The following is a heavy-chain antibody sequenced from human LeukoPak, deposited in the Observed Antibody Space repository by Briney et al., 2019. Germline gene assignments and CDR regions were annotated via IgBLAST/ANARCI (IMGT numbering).Heavy chain of an antibody. D-gene: IGHD2-2*01. V-gene: IGHV4-34*01. CDR3: ARQRYQQFYYYMDV. Sequence: SETLSLTCTVSGGSISGYYWSWIRQPPGKGLEWIGEINHSGSTNYNPSLKSRVTISVDTSKNQFSLKLSSVTAADTAVHYCARQRYQQFYYYMDVWGKGTTVTVSS. CDR2: INHSGST. CDR1: GGSISGYY. J-gene: IGHJ6*03.